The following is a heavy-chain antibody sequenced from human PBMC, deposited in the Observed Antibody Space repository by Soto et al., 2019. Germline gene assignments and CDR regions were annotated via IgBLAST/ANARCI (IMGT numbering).Heavy chain of an antibody. CDR1: GFTFNSYA. CDR2: ISGSGGTT. J-gene: IGHJ4*02. Sequence: EVLLLESGGGLVQPGGSLRLFCAASGFTFNSYAMSWVRQAPGKGLEWVSGISGSGGTTFYADSVKGRFTISRDNSKNTLYLQMNSLRAEDTAVYYCAKGYSSSWSREFFDYWGQETLVTVSS. CDR3: AKGYSSSWSREFFDY. V-gene: IGHV3-23*01. D-gene: IGHD6-13*01.